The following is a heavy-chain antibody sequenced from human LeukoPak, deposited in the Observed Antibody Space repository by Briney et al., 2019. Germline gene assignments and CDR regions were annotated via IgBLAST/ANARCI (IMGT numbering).Heavy chain of an antibody. CDR3: ARLGLRYYYYYYMDV. Sequence: SETLSLTCTVSGGSISSYYWSWIRQPPGKGLEWIGYIYHSGSTNYNPSLKSRVTISVDTSKNQFSLKLSSVTAADTAVYYCARLGLRYYYYYYMDVWGKGTTVTVSS. CDR1: GGSISSYY. D-gene: IGHD4-17*01. CDR2: IYHSGST. V-gene: IGHV4-59*01. J-gene: IGHJ6*03.